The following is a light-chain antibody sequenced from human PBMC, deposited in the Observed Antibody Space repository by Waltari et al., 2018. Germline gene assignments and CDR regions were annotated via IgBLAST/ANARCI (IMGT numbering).Light chain of an antibody. J-gene: IGLJ3*02. V-gene: IGLV8-61*01. CDR1: SGSLSSSSY. CDR3: LWYLGSGIFV. Sequence: TVVTQEPSFSVSPGGTVPLTCAFSSGSLSSSSYASRYQQTPGQPPRTFVYKANPRSASVPNRFAGSILGNRAAFTITGAQAEDESDYYCLWYLGSGIFVFGGGTKLTVL. CDR2: KAN.